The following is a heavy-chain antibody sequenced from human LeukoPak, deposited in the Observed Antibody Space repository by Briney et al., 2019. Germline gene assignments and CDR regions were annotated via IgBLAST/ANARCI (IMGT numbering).Heavy chain of an antibody. CDR1: RYSFSCYW. CDR2: IYPGDSDT. J-gene: IGHJ4*02. Sequence: GEPLQISCKGSRYSFSCYWIGWVRPMPGKGLEWMGIIYPGDSDTRYSPSFQGQVTISADKSISTAYLQWSSLKASDTAMYYCASAYSSSSWYYFDYWGQGTLVTVSS. D-gene: IGHD6-6*01. V-gene: IGHV5-51*01. CDR3: ASAYSSSSWYYFDY.